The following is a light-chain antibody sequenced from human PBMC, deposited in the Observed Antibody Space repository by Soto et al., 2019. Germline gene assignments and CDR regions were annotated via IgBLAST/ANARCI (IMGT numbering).Light chain of an antibody. CDR1: QSISTY. Sequence: DIQMTHSPSSLSASVGNRVTITCRASQSISTYLNWYQKKPGKAPNLLIYDASRLQSGVPSRFSGSGGGTDFTLSISSVQPEDFATYFCQQSYMDPITFGQGTRLEIX. V-gene: IGKV1-39*01. CDR3: QQSYMDPIT. J-gene: IGKJ5*01. CDR2: DAS.